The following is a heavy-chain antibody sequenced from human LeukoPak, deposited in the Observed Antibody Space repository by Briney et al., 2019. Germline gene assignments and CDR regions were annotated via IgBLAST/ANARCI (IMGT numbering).Heavy chain of an antibody. CDR1: GFTFSNYW. CDR2: ISTDGSNT. J-gene: IGHJ4*02. Sequence: GGSLRLSCAASGFTFSNYWMHWVRQAPGKGLVWVSRISTDGSNTNYADSVKGRFTISRDNAKNTLYLQMNSLRAEDTAVYYCAREKYYYDSSGYYSFPYWGQGTLVTVSS. CDR3: AREKYYYDSSGYYSFPY. D-gene: IGHD3-22*01. V-gene: IGHV3-74*01.